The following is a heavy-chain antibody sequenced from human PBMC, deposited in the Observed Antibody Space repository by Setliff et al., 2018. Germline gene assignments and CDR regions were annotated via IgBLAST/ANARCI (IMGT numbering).Heavy chain of an antibody. CDR2: INQGGGAQ. V-gene: IGHV3-7*01. D-gene: IGHD3-10*01. Sequence: GGSLRLSCTASGFTFSSLWMSWVRQAPGKGLEWVANINQGGGAQFYVDSVQGRFTISRDNAKNSLYLQMNNLRSEDTAVYYCFGAGTCSYWGQGTQVTVSS. CDR3: FGAGTCSY. CDR1: GFTFSSLW. J-gene: IGHJ4*02.